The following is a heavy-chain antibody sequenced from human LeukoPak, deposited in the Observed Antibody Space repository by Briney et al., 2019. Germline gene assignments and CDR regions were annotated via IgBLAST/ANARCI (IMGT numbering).Heavy chain of an antibody. CDR2: IYSGGST. D-gene: IGHD3-3*01. CDR3: ARDQAYYDFWSGYYIPNYYYYGMDV. V-gene: IGHV3-66*02. CDR1: GFTVSSNY. Sequence: GGSLRLSCAASGFTVSSNYMSWVRQAPGKGLEWVSVIYSGGSTYYADSVKGRFTISRDNSKNTLYLQMNSLRAEDTAVYYCARDQAYYDFWSGYYIPNYYYYGMDVWGQGTTVTVSS. J-gene: IGHJ6*02.